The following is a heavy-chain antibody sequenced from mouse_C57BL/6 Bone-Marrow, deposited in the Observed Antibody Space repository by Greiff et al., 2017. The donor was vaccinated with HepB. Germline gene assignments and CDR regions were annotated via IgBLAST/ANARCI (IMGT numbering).Heavy chain of an antibody. CDR3: ARDRDGGYYFDY. CDR2: IYPRSGNT. D-gene: IGHD3-3*01. V-gene: IGHV1-81*01. CDR1: GYTFTSYG. J-gene: IGHJ2*01. Sequence: QVQLQQSGAELARPGASVKLSCKASGYTFTSYGISWVKQRTGQGLEWIGEIYPRSGNTYYNEKFKGKATLTADKSSSTAYMELRSLTSEDSAVYFCARDRDGGYYFDYWGQGTTLTVSS.